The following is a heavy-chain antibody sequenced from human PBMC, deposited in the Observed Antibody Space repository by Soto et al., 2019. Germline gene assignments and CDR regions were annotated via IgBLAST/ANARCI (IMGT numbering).Heavy chain of an antibody. CDR2: IYYVVNT. Sequence: PSETLSLTCIVSGNSISSSSYSWAWIRQPPGKGLEWIGTIYYVVNTYYNPSLKSRVTISVDTSKTQFSLKLSSVTAADTAVYYCARFSSGYSVNWFDPWGQGTLVTVSS. V-gene: IGHV4-39*07. D-gene: IGHD3-22*01. CDR3: ARFSSGYSVNWFDP. J-gene: IGHJ5*02. CDR1: GNSISSSSYS.